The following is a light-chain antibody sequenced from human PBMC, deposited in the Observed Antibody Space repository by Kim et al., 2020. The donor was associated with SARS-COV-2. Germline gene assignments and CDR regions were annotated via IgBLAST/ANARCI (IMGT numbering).Light chain of an antibody. CDR2: QDS. CDR3: QAWDSSTAV. V-gene: IGLV3-1*01. J-gene: IGLJ7*01. Sequence: LSPVQTASITCSGDKLGDKYACWYQQKPGQSPVLVIYQDSKRPSGIPERFSGSNSGNTATLTISGTQAMDEADYYCQAWDSSTAVFGGGTQLTVL. CDR1: KLGDKY.